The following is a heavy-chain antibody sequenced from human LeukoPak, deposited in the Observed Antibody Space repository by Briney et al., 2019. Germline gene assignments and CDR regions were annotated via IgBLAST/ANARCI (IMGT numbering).Heavy chain of an antibody. CDR1: GFTFDDYG. CDR2: IYYSGST. V-gene: IGHV4-59*04. D-gene: IGHD1-26*01. J-gene: IGHJ4*02. CDR3: AKSGGYGLIDY. Sequence: GSLRLSCAASGFTFDDYGMSWVRQAPGKGLEWIGNIYYSGSTYYNASLQSRVTISIDTSKNQFSLRLSSVTAADTAMYFCAKSGGYGLIDYWGQGTLVTVSS.